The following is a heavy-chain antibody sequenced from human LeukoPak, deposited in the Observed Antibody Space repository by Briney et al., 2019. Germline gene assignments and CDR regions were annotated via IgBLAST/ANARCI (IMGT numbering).Heavy chain of an antibody. V-gene: IGHV3-21*01. CDR1: GFTFSSYS. D-gene: IGHD3-10*01. Sequence: KPGGSLRLSCAASGFTFSSYSMNWVRQAPGKGLEWVSSISSSSSYIYYADSVKGRFTISRDNAKNSLYLQMNSLRAEDTAVYYCARASQIASPERITMVRGVTSDYWGQGTLVTVSS. CDR2: ISSSSSYI. J-gene: IGHJ4*02. CDR3: ARASQIASPERITMVRGVTSDY.